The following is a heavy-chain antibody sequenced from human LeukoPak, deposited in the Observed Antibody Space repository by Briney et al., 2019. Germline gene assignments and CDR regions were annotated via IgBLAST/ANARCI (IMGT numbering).Heavy chain of an antibody. CDR3: ARHGLAGCIGGRCFTSFHYYGMDV. D-gene: IGHD2-15*01. V-gene: IGHV4-59*08. J-gene: IGHJ6*02. CDR1: GGSISSYY. CDR2: IYYSGST. Sequence: SETLSLTCTVSGGSISSYYWGWIRQPPGKGLEWIGYIYYSGSTNYNPSLKSRITISVDTSKNQFSLKLSSVTAADTAVYYCARHGLAGCIGGRCFTSFHYYGMDVWGQGTTVTVSS.